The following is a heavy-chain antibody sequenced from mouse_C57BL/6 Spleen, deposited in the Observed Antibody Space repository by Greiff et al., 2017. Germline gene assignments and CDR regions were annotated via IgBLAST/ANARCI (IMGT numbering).Heavy chain of an antibody. CDR3: ARDKGYFDD. V-gene: IGHV5-16*01. Sequence: EVKLVESEGGLVQPGSSMKLSCTASGFTFSDYYMAWVRQVPEKGLEWVANINYDGSSTYYLDSLKSRFIISKDNAKDILYLQMSRVKSADTASYYCARDKGYFDDWGTGTTVTVSS. CDR2: INYDGSST. J-gene: IGHJ1*03. CDR1: GFTFSDYY.